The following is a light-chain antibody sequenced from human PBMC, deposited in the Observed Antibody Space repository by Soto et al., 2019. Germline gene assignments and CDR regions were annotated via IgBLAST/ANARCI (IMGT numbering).Light chain of an antibody. CDR1: SSDVGGYNY. CDR2: EVT. V-gene: IGLV2-14*01. J-gene: IGLJ1*01. Sequence: QSALTQPASVSGSPGQSITISCTGTSSDVGGYNYVSWYQQHPGKAPKLLIFEVTSRPSWVSDRFSGSKSTNTASLTISGLQPDDEADYYCSSYTARSTNVFGTGTKGTVL. CDR3: SSYTARSTNV.